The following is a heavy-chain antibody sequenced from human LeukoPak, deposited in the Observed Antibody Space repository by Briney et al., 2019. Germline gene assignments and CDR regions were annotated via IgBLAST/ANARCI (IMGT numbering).Heavy chain of an antibody. V-gene: IGHV3-7*01. J-gene: IGHJ3*02. CDR1: GFTFSNYW. Sequence: GGSLRLSCTASGFTFSNYWMTWVRQAPGKGLEWVANINEDGSKKYYVDSVKGRFTISRDNAKNSQYLQMNNLRAEDTAVYYCARDDPPNYDILTGYYDALDIWGQGTMVIVSS. CDR2: INEDGSKK. D-gene: IGHD3-9*01. CDR3: ARDDPPNYDILTGYYDALDI.